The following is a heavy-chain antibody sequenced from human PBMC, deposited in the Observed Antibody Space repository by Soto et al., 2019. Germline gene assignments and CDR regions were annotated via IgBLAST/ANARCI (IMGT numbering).Heavy chain of an antibody. CDR2: ISAYNGNT. J-gene: IGHJ4*02. V-gene: IGHV1-18*01. D-gene: IGHD5-18*01. CDR3: ARVKYSYGYWAFDY. CDR1: GYTFTSYG. Sequence: GASVKVSCKASGYTFTSYGISWVRQAPGQGLEWMGWISAYNGNTNYAQKLQGRVTMTTDTSTSTAYMELRSLRSDDTAVYYCARVKYSYGYWAFDYWGQGTLVTVSS.